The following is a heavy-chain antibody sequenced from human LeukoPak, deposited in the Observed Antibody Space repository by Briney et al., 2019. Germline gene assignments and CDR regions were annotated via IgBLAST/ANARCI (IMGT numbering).Heavy chain of an antibody. Sequence: SETLSLTCAVSGYSISSGRYWGWIRQPPGKGLEWIGSVYHSGTTYYNPSLKSRLTISVDTPYNQFALNLRSVTAADTAVYYCARSLSTAGIDFWGQGTLVTVSS. J-gene: IGHJ4*02. D-gene: IGHD2-2*01. CDR1: GYSISSGRY. CDR2: VYHSGTT. CDR3: ARSLSTAGIDF. V-gene: IGHV4-38-2*01.